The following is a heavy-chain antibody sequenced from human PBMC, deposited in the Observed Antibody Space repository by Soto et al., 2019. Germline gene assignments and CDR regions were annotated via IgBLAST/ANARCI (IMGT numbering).Heavy chain of an antibody. CDR2: ISGYNGNT. J-gene: IGHJ4*02. Sequence: QVQLVQSGAEVEKPGASVKVSCKASGYTFISYSITWVRQAPGQGLEWMGWISGYNGNTNYAQRIQGRATMTTDTSTTTAYMELWSLRSDDTAVYYCARGPGLYSGSYYLDYWGQGTLVTVSS. V-gene: IGHV1-18*01. D-gene: IGHD1-26*01. CDR3: ARGPGLYSGSYYLDY. CDR1: GYTFISYS.